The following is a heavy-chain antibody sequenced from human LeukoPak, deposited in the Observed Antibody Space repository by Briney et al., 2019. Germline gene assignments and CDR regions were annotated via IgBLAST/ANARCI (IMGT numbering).Heavy chain of an antibody. CDR3: AKVRTPVATAMAIDY. Sequence: GGSLRLSCAASGFTFDDYAMHWVRQAPGKGLEWVSIISGDGGSTYYADSVKGRFTISRDNSKNSLYLQMNSLRTEDTALYYCAKVRTPVATAMAIDYWGQGTLVTVSS. J-gene: IGHJ4*02. CDR2: ISGDGGST. CDR1: GFTFDDYA. D-gene: IGHD5-18*01. V-gene: IGHV3-43*02.